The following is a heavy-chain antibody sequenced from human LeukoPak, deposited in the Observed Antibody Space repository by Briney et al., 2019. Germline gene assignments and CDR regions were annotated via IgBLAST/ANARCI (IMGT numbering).Heavy chain of an antibody. D-gene: IGHD6-13*01. CDR3: ARLGIAAAGTGWFDP. CDR1: EYTFTGYY. V-gene: IGHV1-2*02. CDR2: INPNSGGT. Sequence: GASVKVSCKASEYTFTGYYMHWVRQAPGQGLEWMGWINPNSGGTNYAQKFQGRITMTRDTSISTAYMELSRLRSDDTAVYYCARLGIAAAGTGWFDPWGQGTLVTVSS. J-gene: IGHJ5*02.